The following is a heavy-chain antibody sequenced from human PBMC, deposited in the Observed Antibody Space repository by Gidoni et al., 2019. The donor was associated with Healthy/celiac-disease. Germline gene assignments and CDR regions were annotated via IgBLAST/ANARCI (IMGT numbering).Heavy chain of an antibody. CDR3: AKDGAGWLLSLYYYMDV. J-gene: IGHJ6*03. Sequence: QVQLVESGGGVVQPGRSLRLSCAASGFTFSSYGMHWVRQAPGKGLEWVAVISYDGSNKYYADSVKSRFTISRDNSKNTLYLQMNSLRAEDTAVYYCAKDGAGWLLSLYYYMDVWGKGTTVTVSS. V-gene: IGHV3-30*18. CDR1: GFTFSSYG. D-gene: IGHD3-3*01. CDR2: ISYDGSNK.